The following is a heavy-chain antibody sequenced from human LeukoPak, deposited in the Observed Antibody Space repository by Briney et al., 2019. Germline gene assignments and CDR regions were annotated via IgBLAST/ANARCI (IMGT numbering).Heavy chain of an antibody. CDR1: GYSISSGYY. Sequence: PSETLSLTCTVSGYSISSGYYWGWIRQPPGKGLEWIGSIYHSGSTYYNPSLKSRVTISVDTSKNQFSLKLSSVTAADTAVYYCASPAPYYYDSSGPNDAFDIWGQGTMVTVSS. CDR3: ASPAPYYYDSSGPNDAFDI. J-gene: IGHJ3*02. D-gene: IGHD3-22*01. V-gene: IGHV4-38-2*02. CDR2: IYHSGST.